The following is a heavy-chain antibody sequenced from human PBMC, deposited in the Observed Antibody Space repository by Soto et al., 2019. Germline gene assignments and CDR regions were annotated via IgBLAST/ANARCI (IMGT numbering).Heavy chain of an antibody. J-gene: IGHJ4*02. D-gene: IGHD2-21*02. CDR3: ARGYGGNSLPFDY. CDR2: INHSGST. Sequence: QVQLQQWGAGLLKPSETLSLTCAVYGGSFSGYYWSWIRQPPGKGLEWIGEINHSGSTNYNPSLKSRVXXSXDXXKNQCSLKLSSVTAADTAVYYCARGYGGNSLPFDYWGQGTLVTVSS. V-gene: IGHV4-34*01. CDR1: GGSFSGYY.